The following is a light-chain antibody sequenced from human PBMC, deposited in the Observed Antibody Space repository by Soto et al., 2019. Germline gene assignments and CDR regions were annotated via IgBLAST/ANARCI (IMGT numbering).Light chain of an antibody. Sequence: DIQMTQSPSSVSASIGDTVTITCRASQDISTLLAWYQQKPGKAPKLLIYGASTLESGVPSRFRGRGSGTDFTLTISSLQHEDFATYFCQQADSFPLTFGGGTKADIK. CDR3: QQADSFPLT. V-gene: IGKV1D-12*01. CDR2: GAS. J-gene: IGKJ4*01. CDR1: QDISTL.